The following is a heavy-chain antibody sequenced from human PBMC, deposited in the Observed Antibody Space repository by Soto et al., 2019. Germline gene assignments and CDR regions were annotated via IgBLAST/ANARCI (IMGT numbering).Heavy chain of an antibody. CDR1: GDSISNYY. Sequence: QVQLQESGPGLVKPSETLSLTCTVSGDSISNYYWNWIRQPPGKGLEWIGYFTNSGTTNYNPSLKSRLTTSADNSKTQFFLKLTSVTAADTAVYYCGGHLFSDAWGQGTTVIVSS. CDR3: GGHLFSDA. D-gene: IGHD2-21*01. J-gene: IGHJ6*02. V-gene: IGHV4-59*08. CDR2: FTNSGTT.